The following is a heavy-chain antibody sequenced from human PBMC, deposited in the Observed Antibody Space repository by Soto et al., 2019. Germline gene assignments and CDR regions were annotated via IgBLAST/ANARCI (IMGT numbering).Heavy chain of an antibody. V-gene: IGHV3-21*01. Sequence: LRLSCAASGFTFNSYSMNWVRQAPGKGLEWVSSISSSSTFIYDADSVKGRFSISRDNAKNSLFLQMNSLRAEDTAVYFCARGRPTGYSYYGMDVWAQGTTVTVSS. CDR1: GFTFNSYS. D-gene: IGHD1-1*01. CDR2: ISSSSTFI. J-gene: IGHJ6*02. CDR3: ARGRPTGYSYYGMDV.